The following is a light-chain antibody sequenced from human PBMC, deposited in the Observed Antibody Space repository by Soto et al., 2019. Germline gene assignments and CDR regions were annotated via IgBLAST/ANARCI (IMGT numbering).Light chain of an antibody. CDR2: LGS. V-gene: IGKV2-28*01. Sequence: DIVMTQSPLSLPVTPGEPASVSCRSSQSLLHSSGYNYLDWYLQKPGQSPQLLIYLGSNRASGVPDRLSGSGSGTDFTLKIGRVEAEYVGVYYCMQALQTPITFGQGTRLEIK. J-gene: IGKJ5*01. CDR3: MQALQTPIT. CDR1: QSLLHSSGYNY.